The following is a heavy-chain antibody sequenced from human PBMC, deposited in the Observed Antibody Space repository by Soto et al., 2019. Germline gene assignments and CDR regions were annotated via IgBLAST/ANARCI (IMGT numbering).Heavy chain of an antibody. J-gene: IGHJ5*02. CDR3: ARARYYDFWSGYYECWFDP. Sequence: ASVKVSCKASGGTFSSYASSWVRQAPGQGLEWMGGIIPIFGTANYAQKFQGRVTITADESTSTAYMELSSLRSEDTAVYYCARARYYDFWSGYYECWFDPWGQGTLVTVSS. D-gene: IGHD3-3*01. V-gene: IGHV1-69*13. CDR1: GGTFSSYA. CDR2: IIPIFGTA.